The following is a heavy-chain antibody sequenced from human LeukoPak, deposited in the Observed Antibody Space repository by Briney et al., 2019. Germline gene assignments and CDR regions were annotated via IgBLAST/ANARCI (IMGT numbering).Heavy chain of an antibody. V-gene: IGHV4-34*01. CDR3: ASRRSVATITFDY. CDR1: GGSFSGYY. Sequence: SETLSLTCAVYGGSFSGYYWSWIRQPPGKGREWIGEINHSGSTNYNPSLKSRVTISVDTSKNQFSLKLSSVTAADTAVYYCASRRSVATITFDYWGQGTLVTVSS. D-gene: IGHD5-12*01. CDR2: INHSGST. J-gene: IGHJ4*02.